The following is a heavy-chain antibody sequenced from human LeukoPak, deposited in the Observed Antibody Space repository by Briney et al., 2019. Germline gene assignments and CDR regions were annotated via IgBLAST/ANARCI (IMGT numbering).Heavy chain of an antibody. D-gene: IGHD1-26*01. CDR1: GYTFTDYY. CDR3: VSLGATTIYYYGMDV. Sequence: ASVKVSCKASGYTFTDYYLRWVRQAPGQGLEWMGWINPNSGGTNYAQKFQGRVTMTRDTSISTVYMELSRLRSDDTAVYYCVSLGATTIYYYGMDVWGQGTTVSVSS. J-gene: IGHJ6*02. CDR2: INPNSGGT. V-gene: IGHV1-2*02.